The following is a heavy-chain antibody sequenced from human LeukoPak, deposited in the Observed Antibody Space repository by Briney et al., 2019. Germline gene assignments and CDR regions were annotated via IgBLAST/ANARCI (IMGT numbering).Heavy chain of an antibody. Sequence: KTSETLSLTCSVSGGSISSYYWSWIRQPPGKGLECIGYMYYSGSTNYKPSLKSRVTISVDTSKNQFSLRLTSVTAADTAVYYCARGLHTRSSGRRFDVFEIWGQGTMVTVSS. V-gene: IGHV4-59*01. CDR2: MYYSGST. D-gene: IGHD6-6*01. CDR3: ARGLHTRSSGRRFDVFEI. J-gene: IGHJ3*02. CDR1: GGSISSYY.